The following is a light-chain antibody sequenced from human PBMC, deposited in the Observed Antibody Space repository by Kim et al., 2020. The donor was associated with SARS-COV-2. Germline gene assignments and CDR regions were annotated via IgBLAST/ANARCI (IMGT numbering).Light chain of an antibody. CDR2: VNSDGSH. J-gene: IGLJ3*02. CDR1: SGHYNHA. V-gene: IGLV4-69*02. CDR3: QTWATGIWV. Sequence: QLVLTQSPSASASLGASVKLTCTLSSGHYNHAIAWHQQQSDKGPRFLMKVNSDGSHTKGDGIPDRFSGSSSGAERYLIISSLQSDDEADYYCQTWATGIWVFGGGTKLSVL.